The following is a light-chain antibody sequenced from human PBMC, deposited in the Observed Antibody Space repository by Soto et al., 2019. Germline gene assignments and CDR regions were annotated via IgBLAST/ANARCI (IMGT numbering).Light chain of an antibody. J-gene: IGKJ1*01. Sequence: EIVLTQSPGTLSLSPGERATLSCRASQSVSSSYVAWYQQKPGQAPRLLIFSAFSRATGLPDRFSGSGFGTAFTTTISRMEPADFAVYYCQQYCSSPRSWTFGQGTKVEIK. CDR3: QQYCSSPRSWT. CDR1: QSVSSSY. V-gene: IGKV3-20*01. CDR2: SAF.